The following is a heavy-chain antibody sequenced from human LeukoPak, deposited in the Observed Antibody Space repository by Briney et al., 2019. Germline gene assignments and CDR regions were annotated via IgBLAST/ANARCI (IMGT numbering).Heavy chain of an antibody. CDR3: AKEATDYYDISGYRGHFDY. D-gene: IGHD3-22*01. J-gene: IGHJ4*02. V-gene: IGHV3-30*02. Sequence: GGSLRLSCAASGFTFSSYGMHWVRQAPGKGLEWVAFIRYDGSYKYYADSVKGRFTISRDNSKNTLYLQMYSLRAEDTAVYYCAKEATDYYDISGYRGHFDYWGQGTLVTVSS. CDR2: IRYDGSYK. CDR1: GFTFSSYG.